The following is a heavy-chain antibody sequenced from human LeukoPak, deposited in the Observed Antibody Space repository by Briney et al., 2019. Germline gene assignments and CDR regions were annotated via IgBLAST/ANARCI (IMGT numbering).Heavy chain of an antibody. V-gene: IGHV3-15*01. CDR2: IKRIADGGPT. CDR3: STNQALDI. J-gene: IGHJ3*02. Sequence: GGSLRLSCAASGFIFSDAWMTWVRQAPGKGLEWVGRIKRIADGGPTDYAAPVKGRFTISRDVSKNTLYLQMNSLKIEDTAVYYCSTNQALDIWGQGTKVTVSS. CDR1: GFIFSDAW.